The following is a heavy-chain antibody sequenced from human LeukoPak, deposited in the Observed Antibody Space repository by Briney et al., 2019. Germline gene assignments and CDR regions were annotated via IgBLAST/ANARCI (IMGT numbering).Heavy chain of an antibody. V-gene: IGHV4-39*01. Sequence: PSETLSLTCTVSGGPISSSSYYWGWIRQPPGKGLEWIGGIYYSGSTYYNPSLKSRVTISVDTSKNQFSLKLSSVTAADTAVYYCASPPGRSVLGYYYYYMDVWGKGTTVTVSS. D-gene: IGHD1-26*01. J-gene: IGHJ6*03. CDR2: IYYSGST. CDR1: GGPISSSSYY. CDR3: ASPPGRSVLGYYYYYMDV.